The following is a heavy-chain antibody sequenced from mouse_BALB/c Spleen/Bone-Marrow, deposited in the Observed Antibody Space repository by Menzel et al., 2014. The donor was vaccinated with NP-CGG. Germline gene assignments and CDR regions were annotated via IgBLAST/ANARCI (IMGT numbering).Heavy chain of an antibody. J-gene: IGHJ1*01. D-gene: IGHD2-4*01. CDR2: ISSSGSYT. CDR1: GFTFSTYA. CDR3: SRLRMITTYFDV. Sequence: EVQLVESGGGLAKPGGSLQLSCAASGFTFSTYAVSWVRQTPEKRLEWVATISSSGSYTYYPDSVKGRFTISRDNAKNTLYLQMSSLRSEDTAMFYCSRLRMITTYFDVWGAGTTVTVSS. V-gene: IGHV5-9-3*01.